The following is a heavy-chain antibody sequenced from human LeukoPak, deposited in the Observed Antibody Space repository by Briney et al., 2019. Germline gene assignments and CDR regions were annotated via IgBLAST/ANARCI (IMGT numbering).Heavy chain of an antibody. J-gene: IGHJ3*02. CDR3: ARDRDIVVVTAGDAFDI. Sequence: GGSLRLSCAASGFTFSSDIMSWVRQAPGKGLEWVSSISSSSSYIYYADSVKGRFTISRDNAKNSLYLQMNSLRAEDTAVYYCARDRDIVVVTAGDAFDIWGQGTMVTVSS. V-gene: IGHV3-21*01. D-gene: IGHD2-21*02. CDR2: ISSSSSYI. CDR1: GFTFSSDI.